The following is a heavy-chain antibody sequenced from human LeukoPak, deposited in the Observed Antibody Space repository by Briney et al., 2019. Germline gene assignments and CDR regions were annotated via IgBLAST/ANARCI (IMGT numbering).Heavy chain of an antibody. V-gene: IGHV3-74*01. Sequence: PGGTLRLSCAASGFTFRTYWMHWARQAPGKGMLWVARINTDGSNKIYARSVKGRFTVPGDNAKRTLYLPMDNLRPEDTAVYYCARLHMGGGAPATPHYFDYCGQGTLVTVSS. D-gene: IGHD2-15*01. CDR1: GFTFRTYW. CDR3: ARLHMGGGAPATPHYFDY. CDR2: INTDGSNK. J-gene: IGHJ4*02.